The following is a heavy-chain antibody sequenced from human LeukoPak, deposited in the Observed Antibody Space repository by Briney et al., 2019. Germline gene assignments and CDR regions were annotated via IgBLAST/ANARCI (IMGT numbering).Heavy chain of an antibody. CDR1: GFTFTGYY. V-gene: IGHV1-2*02. Sequence: ASVKVSCKASGFTFTGYYMHWVRQAPGQGLEWMGWINPNSGGTNYAQKFQGRVTMTRDTSISTAYMELSRLRSDDTAVYYCARDLAALIDYYYYMDVWGKGTTVTVSS. J-gene: IGHJ6*03. CDR3: ARDLAALIDYYYYMDV. CDR2: INPNSGGT. D-gene: IGHD6-6*01.